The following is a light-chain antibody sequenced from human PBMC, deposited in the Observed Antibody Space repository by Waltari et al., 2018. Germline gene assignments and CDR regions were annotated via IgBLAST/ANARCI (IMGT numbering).Light chain of an antibody. CDR2: EDT. CDR3: YSSDSTGLRV. CDR1: ELPRKY. V-gene: IGLV3-10*01. Sequence: SYELTQTPSVSVSPGQTARITCSGHELPRKYAYWFQQKSGQAPRLVLYEDTKRPSGTPDRFSGSSSGTVATLTIAGAQVDDEADYYCYSSDSTGLRVFGGGTSVVVL. J-gene: IGLJ1*01.